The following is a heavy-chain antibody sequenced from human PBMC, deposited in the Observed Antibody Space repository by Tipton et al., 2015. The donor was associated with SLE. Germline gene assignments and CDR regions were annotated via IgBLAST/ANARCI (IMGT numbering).Heavy chain of an antibody. CDR1: GGSISSSSYY. J-gene: IGHJ5*02. Sequence: TLSLTCTVSGGSISSSSYYWGWIRQPPGKGLEWIGYIYYSGSTNYNPSLKSRVTISVDTSKNQFSLKLSSVTAADTAVYYCARGIVVVIMDWFDPWGQGTLVTVSS. V-gene: IGHV4-61*05. CDR2: IYYSGST. D-gene: IGHD3-22*01. CDR3: ARGIVVVIMDWFDP.